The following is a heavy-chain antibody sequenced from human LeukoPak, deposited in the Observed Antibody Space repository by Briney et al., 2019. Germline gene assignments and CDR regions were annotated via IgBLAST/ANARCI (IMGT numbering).Heavy chain of an antibody. D-gene: IGHD1-26*01. V-gene: IGHV3-7*01. Sequence: GGSLRLSCAASGFTFSSYWMSWVRQAPGKGLEWVANIKQDGSEKYYVDSVKGRFTISRDNAKNSLYLQMNSLRADDTAVYYCARDPLGLKIPMDVWGKGTTVTVSS. CDR1: GFTFSSYW. CDR3: ARDPLGLKIPMDV. CDR2: IKQDGSEK. J-gene: IGHJ6*03.